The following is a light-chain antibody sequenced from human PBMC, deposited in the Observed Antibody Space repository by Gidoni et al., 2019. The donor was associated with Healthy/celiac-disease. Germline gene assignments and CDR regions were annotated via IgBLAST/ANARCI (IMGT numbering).Light chain of an antibody. CDR3: QQYGSSPLT. J-gene: IGKJ4*01. V-gene: IGKV3-20*01. Sequence: IALTQPPGTLSLSPGERATLSCSASQSFSSSYLAWYQQKPGQASRPLIHGGSSSAAGSPDGFSSSGSGTNFTITISRLEPEDFAVYYCQQYGSSPLTFGGGTKVEIK. CDR1: QSFSSSY. CDR2: GGS.